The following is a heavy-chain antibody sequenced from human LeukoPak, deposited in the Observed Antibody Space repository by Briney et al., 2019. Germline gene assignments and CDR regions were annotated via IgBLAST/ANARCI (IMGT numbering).Heavy chain of an antibody. CDR3: AREPQRGAAANYYGMDV. CDR1: GFTLSNYW. CDR2: INSDGSST. D-gene: IGHD2-2*01. V-gene: IGHV3-74*01. J-gene: IGHJ6*02. Sequence: GGSLRLSCAASGFTLSNYWMHWVRQAPGKGLVWVSRINSDGSSTSHADSVKGRFTISRDNAKSTLYLQMNSLRSEDTAVYYCAREPQRGAAANYYGMDVWGQGTTVTVSS.